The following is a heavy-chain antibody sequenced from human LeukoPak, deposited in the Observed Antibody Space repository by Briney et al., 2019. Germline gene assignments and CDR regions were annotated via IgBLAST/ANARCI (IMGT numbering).Heavy chain of an antibody. Sequence: GGSLKLSCAASGFTFSGSDMHWVRQASGKGLEWVGRIRSKANSYATAYAASVKGRFTISRDDSKNTAYLQMNSLKTEDTAVYYCTRPGIAAAGIRDYWGQGTLVTVSS. V-gene: IGHV3-73*01. J-gene: IGHJ4*02. D-gene: IGHD6-13*01. CDR3: TRPGIAAAGIRDY. CDR1: GFTFSGSD. CDR2: IRSKANSYAT.